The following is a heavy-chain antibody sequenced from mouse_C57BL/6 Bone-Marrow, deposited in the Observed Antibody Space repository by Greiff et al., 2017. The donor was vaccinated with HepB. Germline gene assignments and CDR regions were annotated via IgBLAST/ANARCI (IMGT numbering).Heavy chain of an antibody. CDR3: ARSMITHFDY. D-gene: IGHD2-4*01. Sequence: VQLQQSGAELARPGASVKLSCKASGYTFTSYGISWVKQRTGQGLEWIGEIYPRSGNTYYNEKFKGKATLTADKSSSPAYMELRSLTAEDSAVYVCARSMITHFDYWGQGTTLTVSS. CDR2: IYPRSGNT. CDR1: GYTFTSYG. V-gene: IGHV1-81*01. J-gene: IGHJ2*01.